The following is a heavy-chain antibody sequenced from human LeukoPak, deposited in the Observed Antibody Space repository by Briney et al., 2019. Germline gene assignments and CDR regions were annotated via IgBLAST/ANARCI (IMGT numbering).Heavy chain of an antibody. Sequence: ASVKVSFKASGYTFTNYGISWVRQAPGQGPEWMGWISGYNGKTNYAQKFQGRVTMTTDTSTSTAYMELRSLRSDDTAVYYCARDDYGDYVSYFQHWGQGTLGIVSS. J-gene: IGHJ1*01. CDR3: ARDDYGDYVSYFQH. CDR2: ISGYNGKT. V-gene: IGHV1-18*01. D-gene: IGHD4-17*01. CDR1: GYTFTNYG.